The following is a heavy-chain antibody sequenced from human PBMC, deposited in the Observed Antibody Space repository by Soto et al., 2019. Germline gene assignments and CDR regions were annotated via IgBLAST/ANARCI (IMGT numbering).Heavy chain of an antibody. CDR1: TGSMTNGDYY. CDR3: ERDLPTMIIDS. D-gene: IGHD3-22*01. Sequence: PSETLSLTCTVSTGSMTNGDYYWSWIRLPPGKGLEWIGNIHHSGTTYSNPSLRSRLAISVDPPNNQFSLKLRSVTAADTAVYFCERDLPTMIIDSWGQGSLVTVSS. CDR2: IHHSGTT. V-gene: IGHV4-30-4*01. J-gene: IGHJ5*01.